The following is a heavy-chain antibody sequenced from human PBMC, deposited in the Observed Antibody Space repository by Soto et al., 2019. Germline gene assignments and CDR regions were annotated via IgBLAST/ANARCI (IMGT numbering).Heavy chain of an antibody. CDR1: GFTFSSYA. Sequence: GGSLRLSCAASGFTFSSYAMSWVRQAPGKGLEWVSAISGSGGSTYYADSVKGRFTISRDNSKNTLYLQMNSLRAEDTAVYYCAKEQKIDIVVVVAAGDNWFDPWGQGALVTVS. CDR3: AKEQKIDIVVVVAAGDNWFDP. D-gene: IGHD2-15*01. J-gene: IGHJ5*02. V-gene: IGHV3-23*01. CDR2: ISGSGGST.